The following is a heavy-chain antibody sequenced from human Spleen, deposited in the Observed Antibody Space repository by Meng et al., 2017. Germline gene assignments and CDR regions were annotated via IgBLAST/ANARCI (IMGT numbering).Heavy chain of an antibody. CDR2: INPNSGGT. CDR3: ARDDSSGYYSFDY. J-gene: IGHJ4*02. CDR1: GYTFTGYY. Sequence: QVHLGQSGAEVKKPGASVKVSCKASGYTFTGYYMHWVRQAPGQGLEWMGRINPNSGGTNYAQKFQGRVTMTRDTSISTAYMELSRLRSDDTAVYYCARDDSSGYYSFDYWGQGTLVTVSS. V-gene: IGHV1-2*06. D-gene: IGHD3-22*01.